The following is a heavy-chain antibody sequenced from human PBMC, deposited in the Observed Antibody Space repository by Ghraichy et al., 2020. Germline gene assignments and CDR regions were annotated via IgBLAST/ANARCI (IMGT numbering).Heavy chain of an antibody. CDR3: TRDPRLADY. V-gene: IGHV3-11*06. Sequence: SLNISCAASGFSFSDYYMTWIRQAPGKGPEWLSYISGSSTDTNYADSVRGRFTISRDNAQNLVYLQMNSLRVEDTAVYYCTRDPRLADYWGQGTLVTVSS. CDR2: ISGSSTDT. CDR1: GFSFSDYY. J-gene: IGHJ4*01.